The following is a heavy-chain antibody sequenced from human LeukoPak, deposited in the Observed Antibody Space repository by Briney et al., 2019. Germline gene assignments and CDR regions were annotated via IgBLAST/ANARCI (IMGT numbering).Heavy chain of an antibody. Sequence: GGSLSLSCAASGFSLSTYAMSWVRQAPGKGLEWVSVIHSGGRTYYADSVEGRFTISRDNSKNTLYLQMNSLRAEDTAVYYCARESNSGYYLSYWGQGTLVTVSS. D-gene: IGHD3-22*01. J-gene: IGHJ4*02. CDR3: ARESNSGYYLSY. CDR2: IHSGGRT. V-gene: IGHV3-66*01. CDR1: GFSLSTYA.